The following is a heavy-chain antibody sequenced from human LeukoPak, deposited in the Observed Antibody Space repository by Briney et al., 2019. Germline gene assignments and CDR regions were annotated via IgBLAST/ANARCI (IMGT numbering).Heavy chain of an antibody. CDR1: GYTLTELS. Sequence: ASAKVSCKVSGYTLTELSMHWVRQAPGKGLEWMGGFDPEDGETIYAQKFQGRVTMTEDTSTDTAYMELSSLRSEDTAVYYCATRLRHSLDTALDIWGQGTMVTVSS. V-gene: IGHV1-24*01. CDR3: ATRLRHSLDTALDI. J-gene: IGHJ3*02. D-gene: IGHD5-18*01. CDR2: FDPEDGET.